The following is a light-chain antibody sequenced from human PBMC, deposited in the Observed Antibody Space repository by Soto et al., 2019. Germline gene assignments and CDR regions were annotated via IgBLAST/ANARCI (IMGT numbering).Light chain of an antibody. CDR1: QGISSY. Sequence: DIPLTQFPAFLSASLGDRVTITCRASQGISSYLAWYQQEPGKAPKLLIHGASTLQSGVPSRFSGSGSGTEFTLTISSLQPEDFATYFCQQLNTYPFTFGPGTKVDIK. CDR3: QQLNTYPFT. CDR2: GAS. J-gene: IGKJ3*01. V-gene: IGKV1-9*01.